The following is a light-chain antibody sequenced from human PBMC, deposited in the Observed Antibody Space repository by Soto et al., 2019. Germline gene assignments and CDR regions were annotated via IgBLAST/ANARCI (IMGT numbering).Light chain of an antibody. CDR2: RSD. J-gene: IGLJ7*01. CDR3: SARDDILSGVV. V-gene: IGLV1-47*01. CDR1: SSNIGSNH. Sequence: QSLLTQPPSASGTPGQRVTISCSGSSSNIGSNHVYWYQQFPGMAPKLLMYRSDQRPTGVPDRFSGSRSGTSASLAISGLRSDDEADYYCSARDDILSGVVFGGGTQLTVL.